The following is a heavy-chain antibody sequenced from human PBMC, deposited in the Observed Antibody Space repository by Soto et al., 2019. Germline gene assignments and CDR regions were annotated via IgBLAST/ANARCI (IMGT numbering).Heavy chain of an antibody. CDR1: GYTFTNYG. Sequence: ASVKVSCKASGYTFTNYGFSWVRQAPGQGLEWMGWISAYYDNTDYAQKFQGRVTMTTDTSTNTAYMELRSLTSDDTAIYYCVREGCSSTSCYDYWGQGTLVTVSS. J-gene: IGHJ4*02. V-gene: IGHV1-18*01. CDR2: ISAYYDNT. D-gene: IGHD2-2*01. CDR3: VREGCSSTSCYDY.